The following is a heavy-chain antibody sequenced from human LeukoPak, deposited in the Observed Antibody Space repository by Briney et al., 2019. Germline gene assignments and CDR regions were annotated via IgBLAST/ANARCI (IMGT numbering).Heavy chain of an antibody. D-gene: IGHD3-22*01. CDR3: ARGYDSSGYYSMGAFDI. V-gene: IGHV1-18*01. CDR1: GYTFTSYG. Sequence: GASVKVSCKASGYTFTSYGISWVRQAPGQGLEWMGWISAYNGNTNYAQKLQGRVTMTTDTSTSTAYMELRSLRSDDTAVYYCARGYDSSGYYSMGAFDIWGQGTMVTVSS. J-gene: IGHJ3*02. CDR2: ISAYNGNT.